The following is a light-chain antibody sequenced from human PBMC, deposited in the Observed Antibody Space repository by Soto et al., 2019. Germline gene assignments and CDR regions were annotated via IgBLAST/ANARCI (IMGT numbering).Light chain of an antibody. CDR1: QSVSTNY. Sequence: EIVLTQSPGTVSLPTGERATLSCRASQSVSTNYLVWYQQKPGQAPRLLIYGASTKATGIPDRFSGSGSGTDFTLTISRLEREEFAVYYWEHDQYGASPLFTFGPGTKVDI. J-gene: IGKJ3*01. CDR3: DQYGASPLFT. V-gene: IGKV3-20*01. CDR2: GAS.